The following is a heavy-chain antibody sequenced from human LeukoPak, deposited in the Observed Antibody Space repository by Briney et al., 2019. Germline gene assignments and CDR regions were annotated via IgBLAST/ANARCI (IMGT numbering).Heavy chain of an antibody. D-gene: IGHD6-19*01. V-gene: IGHV3-23*01. CDR3: AKTSVSSGWPELFDF. CDR2: ISGSGGST. Sequence: AGGSLRLSCAASGFTFSSYAMSWVRQAPGKGLEWVSAISGSGGSTYYADSVKGRFTISRDNSKNTLYLQMNSLRAEDTAIYYCAKTSVSSGWPELFDFWGQGTLVTVSS. J-gene: IGHJ4*02. CDR1: GFTFSSYA.